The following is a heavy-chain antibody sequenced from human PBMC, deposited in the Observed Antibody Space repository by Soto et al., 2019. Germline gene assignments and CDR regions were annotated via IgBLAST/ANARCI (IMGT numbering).Heavy chain of an antibody. J-gene: IGHJ5*02. V-gene: IGHV1-2*02. CDR2: INSNSGGT. CDR3: ARGTGTSWFDP. CDR1: GYTFTANY. D-gene: IGHD1-7*01. Sequence: ASVKVSCKASGYTFTANYIHWVRQAPGQGLEWMGWINSNSGGTKYAQNFQGRVTLTRDTSISTVYMDLSRLISDDTAVYYCARGTGTSWFDPWGEGTLVPVSP.